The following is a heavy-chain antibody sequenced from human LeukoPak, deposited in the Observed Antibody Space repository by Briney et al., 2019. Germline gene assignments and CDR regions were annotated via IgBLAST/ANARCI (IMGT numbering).Heavy chain of an antibody. D-gene: IGHD2-2*01. CDR3: AKGGLVHPV. CDR1: GGSISSYY. V-gene: IGHV3-23*01. CDR2: ISGSGGST. J-gene: IGHJ4*02. Sequence: ETLSLTCTVSGGSISSYYWSWIRQPPGKGLEWVSAISGSGGSTYYADSVKGRFTISRDNSKNTLYLQMNSLRAEDTAVYYCAKGGLVHPVWGQGTLVTVSS.